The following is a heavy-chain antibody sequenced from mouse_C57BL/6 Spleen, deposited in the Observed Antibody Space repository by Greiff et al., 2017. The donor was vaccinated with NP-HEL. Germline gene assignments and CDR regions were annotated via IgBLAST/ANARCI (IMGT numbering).Heavy chain of an antibody. V-gene: IGHV5-9*01. J-gene: IGHJ3*01. CDR3: AREKWFAY. CDR2: ISGGGGNT. Sequence: EVQLVESGGGLVKPGGSLKLSCAASGFTFSSYTMSWVRQTPEKRLEWVATISGGGGNTYYPDSVKGRFTISRDNAKNTLYLQMSSLRSEDTALYYCAREKWFAYWGQGTLVTVSA. CDR1: GFTFSSYT.